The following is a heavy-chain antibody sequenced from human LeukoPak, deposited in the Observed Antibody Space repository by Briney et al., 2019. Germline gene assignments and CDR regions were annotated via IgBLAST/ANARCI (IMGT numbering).Heavy chain of an antibody. J-gene: IGHJ4*02. CDR1: GFTFSSYS. D-gene: IGHD3-16*01. CDR3: ARTGGFSKYYFDY. V-gene: IGHV3-48*01. Sequence: GGSLRLPCAASGFTFSSYSMNWVRQAPGKGLEWVSYISSSSSTIYYADSVKGRFTISRDNAKNSLYLQMNSLRAEDTAVYYCARTGGFSKYYFDYWGQGTLVTVSS. CDR2: ISSSSSTI.